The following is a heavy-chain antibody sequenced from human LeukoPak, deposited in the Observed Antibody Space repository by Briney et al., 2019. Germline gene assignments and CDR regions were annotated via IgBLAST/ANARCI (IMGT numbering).Heavy chain of an antibody. CDR2: ISTSGSTI. Sequence: QAGGSLRLSCEASGSTFSSYAMTWVRQAPGKGLEWVSYISTSGSTIYYADSVKGRFTISRDNAKNSLYLQMNSLRAEDTAVYYCARGIVATTKGLDYWGQGTLVSVSS. J-gene: IGHJ4*02. CDR1: GSTFSSYA. V-gene: IGHV3-48*03. CDR3: ARGIVATTKGLDY. D-gene: IGHD5-12*01.